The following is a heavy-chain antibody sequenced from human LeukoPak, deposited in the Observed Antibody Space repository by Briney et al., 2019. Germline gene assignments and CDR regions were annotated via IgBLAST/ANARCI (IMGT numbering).Heavy chain of an antibody. CDR3: ARVTLAGTADYFDY. V-gene: IGHV4-39*01. D-gene: IGHD6-13*01. CDR2: IYYSGST. CDR1: GGSTSSSSYY. Sequence: SETLSLTCTVSGGSTSSSSYYWGWIRQPPGKGLEWIGSIYYSGSTYYNPSLKSRATISVHTSKNQFSLKLSSVTAADTAVYYCARVTLAGTADYFDYWGQGTLVTVSS. J-gene: IGHJ4*02.